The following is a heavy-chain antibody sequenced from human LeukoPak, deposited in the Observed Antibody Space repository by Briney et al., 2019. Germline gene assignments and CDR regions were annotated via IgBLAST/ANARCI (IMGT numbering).Heavy chain of an antibody. D-gene: IGHD1-26*01. CDR1: GFTFSTYW. Sequence: GGSLRLTRTASGFTFSTYWMSWVRQAPGKGLEWVADIKKDGSEKYYVDSVKGRFTISRDNAKNSLYLQMNSLRAEDTAVYYCATIPTRGSYSREHGMDVWGQGTTVTVSS. V-gene: IGHV3-7*01. J-gene: IGHJ6*02. CDR3: ATIPTRGSYSREHGMDV. CDR2: IKKDGSEK.